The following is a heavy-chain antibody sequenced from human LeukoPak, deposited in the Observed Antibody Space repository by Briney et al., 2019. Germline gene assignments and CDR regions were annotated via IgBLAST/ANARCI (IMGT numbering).Heavy chain of an antibody. CDR3: AKEPYYGSGAPTNYFDY. V-gene: IGHV3-30*18. CDR2: ISYDGSNK. D-gene: IGHD3-10*01. Sequence: PGGSLRLSCAASGFTLSNYDMHWVRQAPGKGLEWVAVISYDGSNKSYAASVKGRFTISRDNSKNTLYLQMNSLRAEDTAVYYCAKEPYYGSGAPTNYFDYWGQGTLVTVSS. J-gene: IGHJ4*02. CDR1: GFTLSNYD.